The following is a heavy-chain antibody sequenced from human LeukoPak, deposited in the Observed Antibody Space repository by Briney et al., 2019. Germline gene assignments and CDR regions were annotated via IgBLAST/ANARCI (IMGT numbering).Heavy chain of an antibody. V-gene: IGHV4-61*01. CDR2: IYYSGST. Sequence: SETLSLTCTVSGVSVSSGSYYWSWIRQPPGKGLEWIGYIYYSGSTNYNPSLKSRVTISVDTSKNQFSLKLSSVTAADTAVYYCARTIYGDPFDYWGQGTLVTVSS. CDR3: ARTIYGDPFDY. CDR1: GVSVSSGSYY. D-gene: IGHD4-17*01. J-gene: IGHJ4*02.